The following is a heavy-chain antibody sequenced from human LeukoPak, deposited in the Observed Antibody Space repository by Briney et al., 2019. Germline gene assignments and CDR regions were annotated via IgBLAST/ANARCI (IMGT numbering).Heavy chain of an antibody. J-gene: IGHJ3*02. CDR3: ARDLPLSNMITDAFDI. Sequence: ASVKVSCKASGYTFTSYYMHWVRQAPGQGLEWMGIINPSGGSTSYAQKFQGRVTMTRDTSTSTVYMELSSLRSEDTAVYYCARDLPLSNMITDAFDIWGQGTMVTVSS. V-gene: IGHV1-46*01. CDR2: INPSGGST. CDR1: GYTFTSYY. D-gene: IGHD2/OR15-2a*01.